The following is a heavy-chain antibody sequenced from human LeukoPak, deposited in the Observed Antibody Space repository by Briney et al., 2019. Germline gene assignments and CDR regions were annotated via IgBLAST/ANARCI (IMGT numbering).Heavy chain of an antibody. CDR2: ISYDGSNK. V-gene: IGHV3-30-3*01. Sequence: QAGGSLRLSCAASGSTFSSYAMHWVRQAPGKGLEWVAVISYDGSNKYYADSVKGRFTISRDNSKNTLYLQMDSLRAEDTAVYYCARESGQLPPLGMDVWGQGTTVTVSS. D-gene: IGHD2-2*01. CDR3: ARESGQLPPLGMDV. CDR1: GSTFSSYA. J-gene: IGHJ6*02.